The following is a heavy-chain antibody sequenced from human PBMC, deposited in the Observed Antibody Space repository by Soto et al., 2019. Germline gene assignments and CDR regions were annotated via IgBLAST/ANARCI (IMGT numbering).Heavy chain of an antibody. D-gene: IGHD1-1*01. CDR3: ARGKGMEENYYYHGMDV. CDR1: GYTFTSYD. Sequence: ASVKVSCKASGYTFTSYDINWVRQATGQGLEWMGWMNPNSGNTGYAQKFQGRVTMTRNTSISTAYMELSSLRSEDTAVYYCARGKGMEENYYYHGMDVWGQGTTVTVSS. CDR2: MNPNSGNT. J-gene: IGHJ6*02. V-gene: IGHV1-8*01.